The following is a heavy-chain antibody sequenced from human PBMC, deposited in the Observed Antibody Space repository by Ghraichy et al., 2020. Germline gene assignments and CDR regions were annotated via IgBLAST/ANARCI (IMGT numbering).Heavy chain of an antibody. CDR2: IDGSGIKT. CDR1: GFTFSTYA. Sequence: EGSLRLSCAASGFTFSTYAMHWVRQAPGEGLEWVSSIDGSGIKTYYADSVKGRITVSRDNSRNTLYLQVNSLRVDDTAVYFCARDDDYGFWSGYRNFDSWGQGTLVTVSS. V-gene: IGHV3-23*01. J-gene: IGHJ4*02. D-gene: IGHD3-3*01. CDR3: ARDDDYGFWSGYRNFDS.